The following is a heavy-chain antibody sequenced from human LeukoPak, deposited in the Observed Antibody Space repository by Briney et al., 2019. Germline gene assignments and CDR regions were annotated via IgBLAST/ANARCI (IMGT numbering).Heavy chain of an antibody. J-gene: IGHJ4*02. D-gene: IGHD3-22*01. CDR3: ATYYYDSSGYRFDY. Sequence: QPGGSLRLSCAASGFTVSSNYMSWVRQAPGKGLEWVSVIYSGGSTHYADSVKGRFTISRDNSKNTLYLRMNSLRAEDTAVYYCATYYYDSSGYRFDYWGQGTLVTVSS. CDR2: IYSGGST. V-gene: IGHV3-53*01. CDR1: GFTVSSNY.